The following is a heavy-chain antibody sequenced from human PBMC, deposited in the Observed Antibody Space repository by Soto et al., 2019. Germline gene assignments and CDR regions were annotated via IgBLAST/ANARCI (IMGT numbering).Heavy chain of an antibody. CDR1: GGSFSGYY. CDR3: ARGQIVVVPAATSYYYYYYGMDV. Sequence: PSETLSLTCAVYGGSFSGYYWSWIRQPPGKGLEWIGEINHSGSTNYNPSLKSRVTISVDTSKNQFSLKLSSVTAADTAVYYCARGQIVVVPAATSYYYYYYGMDVWGQGTTVTVS. V-gene: IGHV4-34*01. J-gene: IGHJ6*02. CDR2: INHSGST. D-gene: IGHD2-2*01.